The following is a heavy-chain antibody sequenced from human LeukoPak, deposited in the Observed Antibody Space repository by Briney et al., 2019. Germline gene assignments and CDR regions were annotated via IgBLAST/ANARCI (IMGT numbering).Heavy chain of an antibody. CDR1: GFTFTSYA. CDR3: AKSPGQWLSHSDY. D-gene: IGHD6-19*01. CDR2: ISGSGGST. Sequence: GGSLRLSCAASGFTFTSYAMSWVRQAPGKGLEWVSAISGSGGSTYYADSVKGRFTISRDNSKNTLYLQMNSLRAEDTAVYYCAKSPGQWLSHSDYWGQGTLVTVSS. V-gene: IGHV3-23*01. J-gene: IGHJ4*02.